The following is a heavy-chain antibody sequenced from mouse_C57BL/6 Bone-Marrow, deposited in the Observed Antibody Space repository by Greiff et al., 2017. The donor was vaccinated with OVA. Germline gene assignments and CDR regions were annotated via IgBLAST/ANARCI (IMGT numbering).Heavy chain of an antibody. D-gene: IGHD2-4*01. CDR3: ARDAIYYEGGMDY. J-gene: IGHJ4*01. Sequence: EVMLVVESGGGLVQSGRSLRLSCATSGFTFSDFYMEWVRQAPGKGLEWIAASRNKANDYTPEYSASVKGRFIVSRDTSQSLLYLQMNALRAEDTAIYYCARDAIYYEGGMDYWGQGTSVTVSS. V-gene: IGHV7-1*01. CDR2: SRNKANDYTP. CDR1: GFTFSDFY.